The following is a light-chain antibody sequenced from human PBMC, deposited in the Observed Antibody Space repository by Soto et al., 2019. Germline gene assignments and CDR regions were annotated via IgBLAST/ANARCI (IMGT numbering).Light chain of an antibody. J-gene: IGKJ3*01. V-gene: IGKV1-5*01. CDR2: DAS. CDR3: QQSYSTPFT. CDR1: QSIGSW. Sequence: DIQRTQCPSTLSASVGDRVTITCRASQSIGSWLAWYQQKPGKAPRLLIYDASSLESGVPSRFSGSGSGTDFTLTISSLQPEDFATYYCQQSYSTPFTFGPGTKVDIK.